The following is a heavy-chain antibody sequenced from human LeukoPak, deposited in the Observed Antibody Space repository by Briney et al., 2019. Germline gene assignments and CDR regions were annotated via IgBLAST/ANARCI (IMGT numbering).Heavy chain of an antibody. CDR3: ASDARSYVEDAFDI. CDR2: IIPIFGTA. CDR1: GGTFSSSA. J-gene: IGHJ3*02. V-gene: IGHV1-69*13. Sequence: SVKVSCKDSGGTFSSSATSWVRHAPGQGLEWMGGIIPIFGTANSAQKFQGRVTITADESTSTAYMELSSLRSEDTPVYYCASDARSYVEDAFDIWGQGTMLTVSS. D-gene: IGHD3-16*01.